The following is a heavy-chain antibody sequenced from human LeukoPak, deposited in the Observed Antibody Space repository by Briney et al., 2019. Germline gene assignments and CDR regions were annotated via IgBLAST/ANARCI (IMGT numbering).Heavy chain of an antibody. CDR2: INYSGTNM. CDR3: VTSGCSGATCYFYFDY. J-gene: IGHJ4*02. CDR1: AFTFSSYS. Sequence: GGSLRLSCAASAFTFSSYSMNWVRQAPGKGLEWVSSINYSGTNMYYADSVKGRFTISRDNAKNSLFLQMNSLRPEDTAVYYCVTSGCSGATCYFYFDYWGQGTLVTVSS. D-gene: IGHD2-15*01. V-gene: IGHV3-21*01.